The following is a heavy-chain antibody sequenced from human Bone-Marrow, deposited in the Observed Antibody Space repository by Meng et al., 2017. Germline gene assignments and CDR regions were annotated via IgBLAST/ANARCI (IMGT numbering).Heavy chain of an antibody. D-gene: IGHD2-15*01. V-gene: IGHV4-34*01. J-gene: IGHJ4*02. CDR3: ARGRVVAATNPKFDY. Sequence: QGQLTQGGGGLLKPSETLSLTCAVYGGSFSGYYWSWIRQPPGKGLEWIGEINHSGSTNYNPSLKSRVTISVDTSKNQFSLKLSSVTAADTAVYYCARGRVVAATNPKFDYWGQGTLVTVSS. CDR1: GGSFSGYY. CDR2: INHSGST.